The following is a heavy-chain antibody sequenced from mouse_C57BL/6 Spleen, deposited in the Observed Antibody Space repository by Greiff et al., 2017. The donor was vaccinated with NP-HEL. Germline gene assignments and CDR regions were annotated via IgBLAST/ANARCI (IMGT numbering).Heavy chain of an antibody. J-gene: IGHJ2*01. CDR2: IYPGDGDT. Sequence: VKLQESGAELVKPGASVKISCKASGYAFSSYWMNWVKQRPGKGLEWIGQIYPGDGDTNYNGKFKGKATLTADKSSSTAYMQLSSLTSEDSAVYFCAIDSSGYFDYWGQGTTLTVSS. CDR3: AIDSSGYFDY. V-gene: IGHV1-80*01. CDR1: GYAFSSYW. D-gene: IGHD3-2*02.